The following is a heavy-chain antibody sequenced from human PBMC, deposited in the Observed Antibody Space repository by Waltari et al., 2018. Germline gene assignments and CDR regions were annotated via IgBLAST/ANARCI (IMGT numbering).Heavy chain of an antibody. V-gene: IGHV1-69*05. Sequence: QVQLVQSGAEVKKPGSSVKVSCKASGGTFSSYAISWVRQAPGQGLEWMGGIIPIFGTANDAQKFQGRVTITTDESTGTAYMELSSLRSEDTAVYYWARDLNRAVTTIGLGYYYGMDVWGQGTTVTVSS. CDR2: IIPIFGTA. CDR1: GGTFSSYA. J-gene: IGHJ6*02. D-gene: IGHD4-17*01. CDR3: ARDLNRAVTTIGLGYYYGMDV.